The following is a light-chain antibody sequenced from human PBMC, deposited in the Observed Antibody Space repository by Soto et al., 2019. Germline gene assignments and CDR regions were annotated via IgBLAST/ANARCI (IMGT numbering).Light chain of an antibody. J-gene: IGKJ4*01. CDR2: DTS. V-gene: IGKV3D-20*02. CDR3: HQRRSRPPNA. Sequence: LTLHTATLRRAGEESGTRCCRASQRVSGGFLAWYQQKPGLAPRLILYDTSFRATGIPDRFSGSGSGTNFTLTVSSLGPEDFAVYHCHQRRSRPPNAFGGGTKVDI. CDR1: QRVSGGF.